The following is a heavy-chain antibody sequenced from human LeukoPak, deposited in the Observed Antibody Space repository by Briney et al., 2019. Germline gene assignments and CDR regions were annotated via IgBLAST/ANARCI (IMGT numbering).Heavy chain of an antibody. J-gene: IGHJ3*02. CDR1: GGSISSGDYY. CDR2: IYYSGST. CDR3: ARAPETMVRGVIPHALDI. D-gene: IGHD3-10*01. Sequence: SETLSLTCTVSGGSISSGDYYWSWIRQPPGKGLEWIGYIYYSGSTYYNPSLKSRVTISVDTSKNQFSLKLSSVTAADTAVYYCARAPETMVRGVIPHALDIWGQGTMVTVSS. V-gene: IGHV4-30-4*01.